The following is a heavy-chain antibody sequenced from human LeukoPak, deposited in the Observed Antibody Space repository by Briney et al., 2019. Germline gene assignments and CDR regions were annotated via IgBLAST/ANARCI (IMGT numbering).Heavy chain of an antibody. V-gene: IGHV3-23*01. D-gene: IGHD6-19*01. CDR1: RFTFSSYA. CDR3: ASHPAVAGKYHFDY. J-gene: IGHJ4*02. CDR2: ISGSGGST. Sequence: GGSLRLSCAASRFTFSSYAMSWVRQAPGKGLEWVSAISGSGGSTYYADSVKDRFTLSRDNSKNTLYLQMNSLRAEDTAVYYCASHPAVAGKYHFDYWGQGTLVTVSS.